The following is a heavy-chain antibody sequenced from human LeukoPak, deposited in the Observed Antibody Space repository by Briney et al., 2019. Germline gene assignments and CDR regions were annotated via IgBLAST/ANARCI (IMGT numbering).Heavy chain of an antibody. Sequence: SETLSLTCAVYGGSFSGYYWSWIRQPPGKGLEWIGEINHSGSTNYNPSLKSRVTISVDTSKNQFSLKLSSVTAADTAVYYCARDSMSSGWPNWFDPWGQGTLVTVSS. CDR1: GGSFSGYY. J-gene: IGHJ5*02. CDR2: INHSGST. D-gene: IGHD6-19*01. CDR3: ARDSMSSGWPNWFDP. V-gene: IGHV4-34*01.